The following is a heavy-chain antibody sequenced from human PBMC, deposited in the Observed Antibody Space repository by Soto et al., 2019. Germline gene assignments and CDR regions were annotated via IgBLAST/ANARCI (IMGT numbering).Heavy chain of an antibody. Sequence: PSETLSLTCTVSGGSISSGDYYWSWIRQPPGKGLEWIGYIYYSGSTYYNPSLKSRVTISVDTSKNQFSLKLSSVTAADTAVYYCARGRAAAAMKYYFDYWGQGTLVTVSS. CDR3: ARGRAAAAMKYYFDY. CDR1: GGSISSGDYY. D-gene: IGHD6-13*01. J-gene: IGHJ4*02. CDR2: IYYSGST. V-gene: IGHV4-30-4*01.